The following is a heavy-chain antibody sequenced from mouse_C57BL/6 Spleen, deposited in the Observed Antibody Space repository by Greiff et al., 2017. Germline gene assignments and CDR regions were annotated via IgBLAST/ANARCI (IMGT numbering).Heavy chain of an antibody. CDR1: GYTFPSYW. D-gene: IGHD4-1*01. CDR3: AGTADLDY. CDR2: IYPSSGST. Sequence: VQLQQSGAELAKPGASVQLSCKASGYTFPSYWMHWVKQRPEQGLEWIGYIYPSSGSTKSNQKFKDKATLTADKSSSTASMQLSSLTYEYSAGYYCAGTADLDYGGQGTTLTVSS. J-gene: IGHJ2*01. V-gene: IGHV1-7*01.